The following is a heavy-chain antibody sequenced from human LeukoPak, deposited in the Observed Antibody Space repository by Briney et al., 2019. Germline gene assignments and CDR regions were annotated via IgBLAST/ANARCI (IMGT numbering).Heavy chain of an antibody. Sequence: GGSLRLSCAASGLTFRNYSMNWVRQAPGKGLEWVSSITSSGSYISYADSVKGRFTISRHNAKNSLYLQMNSLRAEDTAVYYCAREGGDYGDYGGFGFDCWGQGTLVTVSS. D-gene: IGHD4-17*01. V-gene: IGHV3-21*01. J-gene: IGHJ4*02. CDR3: AREGGDYGDYGGFGFDC. CDR2: ITSSGSYI. CDR1: GLTFRNYS.